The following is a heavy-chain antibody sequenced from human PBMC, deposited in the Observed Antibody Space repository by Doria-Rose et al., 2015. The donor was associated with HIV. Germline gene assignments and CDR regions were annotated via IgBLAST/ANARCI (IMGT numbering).Heavy chain of an antibody. J-gene: IGHJ4*02. D-gene: IGHD6-13*01. V-gene: IGHV2-26*01. CDR3: ARIKSSRWYHKYYFDF. Sequence: QESGPVLVKPTETLTLTCTVSGVSLSSPGMGVSWIRQPPGKALDWLANIFSDDERSYKTSLKSRLTISRGTSKSQVVITMTDMDPVDTATYYCARIKSSRWYHKYYFDFWGQGTLVIVSA. CDR2: IFSDDER. CDR1: GVSLSSPGMG.